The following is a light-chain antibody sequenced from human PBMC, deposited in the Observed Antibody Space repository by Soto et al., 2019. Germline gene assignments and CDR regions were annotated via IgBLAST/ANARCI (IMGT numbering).Light chain of an antibody. CDR2: KAS. Sequence: DIQMTQSPSTLSASVGDRVTITCRASQSISSWLAWYQQKPGKAPKLLIYKASSLESGVPSRFSGSGSGTEFTLNLCSRQPDDFATYYCQKYNSPPWTFGQGTTVEIK. CDR1: QSISSW. CDR3: QKYNSPPWT. J-gene: IGKJ1*01. V-gene: IGKV1-5*03.